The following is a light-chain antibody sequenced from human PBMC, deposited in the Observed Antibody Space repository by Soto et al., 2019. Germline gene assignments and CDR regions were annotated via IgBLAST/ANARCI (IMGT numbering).Light chain of an antibody. CDR3: QQSYSTPWT. CDR1: QSISSY. Sequence: DIPMTQSPSSLSASVGDRVTITCRASQSISSYLNWYQQQPGKAPELLIYAASSLQSGVPSRFQGSGSGTDFTLTISSLQPEDFATYYCQQSYSTPWTFGQGTKVEIK. J-gene: IGKJ1*01. CDR2: AAS. V-gene: IGKV1-39*01.